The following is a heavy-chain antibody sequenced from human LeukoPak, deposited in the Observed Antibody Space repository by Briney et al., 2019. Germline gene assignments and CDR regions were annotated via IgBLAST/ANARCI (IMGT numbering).Heavy chain of an antibody. CDR3: ARKKVGIVVVPAAISNWFDL. CDR1: GYTFTSYG. CDR2: INTNSGGT. D-gene: IGHD2-2*02. Sequence: ASVKVSCKASGYTFTSYGISWVRQAPGQGLEWVGWINTNSGGTNYAQRFQGRVTMTRDTPISTAYMELSRLRSDDTAVYCCARKKVGIVVVPAAISNWFDLWGQGTLVTVSS. V-gene: IGHV1-2*02. J-gene: IGHJ5*02.